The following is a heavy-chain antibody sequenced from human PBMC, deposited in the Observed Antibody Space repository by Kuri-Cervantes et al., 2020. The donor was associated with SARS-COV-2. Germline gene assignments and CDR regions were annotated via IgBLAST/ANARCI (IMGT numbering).Heavy chain of an antibody. D-gene: IGHD3-22*01. V-gene: IGHV3-30-3*01. CDR1: GFTFSSYA. J-gene: IGHJ3*02. CDR3: AKDQWWDSSGYPGGISSHDAFDI. CDR2: ISYDGSNK. Sequence: GESLKISCAASGFTFSSYAMHWVRQAPGKGLEWVAVISYDGSNKYYADSVKGRFTISRDNSKNTLYLQMNSLRAEDTAVYYCAKDQWWDSSGYPGGISSHDAFDIWGQGTMVTVSS.